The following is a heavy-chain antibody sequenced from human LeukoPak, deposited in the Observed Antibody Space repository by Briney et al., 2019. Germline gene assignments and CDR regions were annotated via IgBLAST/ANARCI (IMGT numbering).Heavy chain of an antibody. D-gene: IGHD3-10*01. Sequence: TGGTLRLSCAASGFTFSSYGMFWVRQAPGKGLEWVSLISGSAGSTYYVDSVKGRFTISRDNSKNTLYLQMNSLRAEDTAVYYCARGEFGELKSWGQGTLVIVSS. V-gene: IGHV3-23*01. CDR2: ISGSAGST. J-gene: IGHJ5*02. CDR1: GFTFSSYG. CDR3: ARGEFGELKS.